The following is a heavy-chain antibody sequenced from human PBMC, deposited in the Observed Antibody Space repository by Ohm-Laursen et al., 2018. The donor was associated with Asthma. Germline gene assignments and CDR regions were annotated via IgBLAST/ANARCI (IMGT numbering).Heavy chain of an antibody. CDR3: ARGNLEGLQ. Sequence: GSLRLSCAASGFTFGDYFMHWVRQGPGEGLVWISHIFPDGRRTNYADSVKGRFTISRDDAKNTLYLQMNSLRADDTAVYYCARGNLEGLQWGQGTLVTVSS. CDR2: IFPDGRRT. CDR1: GFTFGDYF. V-gene: IGHV3-74*01. D-gene: IGHD5-24*01. J-gene: IGHJ4*02.